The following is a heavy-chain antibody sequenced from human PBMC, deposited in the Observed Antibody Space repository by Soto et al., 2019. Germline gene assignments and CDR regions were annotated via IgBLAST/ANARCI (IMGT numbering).Heavy chain of an antibody. CDR1: GGSISSYY. CDR3: ARPRGISVAAGFDY. J-gene: IGHJ4*02. V-gene: IGHV4-59*12. CDR2: IYYSGST. Sequence: SETLSLTCTVSGGSISSYYWSWIRQPPGKGLEWIGYIYYSGSTNYNPSLKSRVTISVDTSKNQFSLKLSSVTAADTAVYYCARPRGISVAAGFDYWGQGTLVTVSS. D-gene: IGHD6-19*01.